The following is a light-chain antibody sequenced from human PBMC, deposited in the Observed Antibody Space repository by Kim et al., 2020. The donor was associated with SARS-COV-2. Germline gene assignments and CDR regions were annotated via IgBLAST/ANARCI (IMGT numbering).Light chain of an antibody. Sequence: EIVMTQSPATLSVSAGERATLSCRASQSVSSYLAWYQQKPGEAPRLLIYGASTLATGIPARFSGSGSGTEFTLTISSLQSEDFAIYYCQQYNNCPLAFGGGTKVDIK. CDR2: GAS. CDR3: QQYNNCPLA. CDR1: QSVSSY. V-gene: IGKV3-15*01. J-gene: IGKJ4*01.